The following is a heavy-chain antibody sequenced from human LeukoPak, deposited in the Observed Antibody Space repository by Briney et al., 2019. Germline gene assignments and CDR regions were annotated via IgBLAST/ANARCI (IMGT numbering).Heavy chain of an antibody. CDR3: ASGTRYSSSWALDY. J-gene: IGHJ4*02. D-gene: IGHD6-13*01. CDR1: GGSISSGSYY. CDR2: IYTSGST. Sequence: SETLSLTCTVSGGSISSGSYYWSWIRQPAGKGLEWIGRIYTSGSTNYNPSLKSRVTISVDTSKNQFSLKLSSVTAADTAVYYCASGTRYSSSWALDYWGQGTLITVSS. V-gene: IGHV4-61*02.